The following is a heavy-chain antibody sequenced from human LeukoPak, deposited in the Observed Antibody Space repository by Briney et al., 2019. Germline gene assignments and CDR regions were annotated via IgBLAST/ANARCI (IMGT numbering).Heavy chain of an antibody. V-gene: IGHV4-61*02. CDR1: GGSISSGSYY. Sequence: SETLSLTCTVSGGSISSGSYYWSWIRQPAGKGLEWIGRIYTSGSTNYNPSLKSRVTISVDTSKNQFSLKLSSVTAADTAVYCCARDGYYYDSSGYYYLRDAFDIWGQGTMVTVSS. CDR2: IYTSGST. J-gene: IGHJ3*02. CDR3: ARDGYYYDSSGYYYLRDAFDI. D-gene: IGHD3-22*01.